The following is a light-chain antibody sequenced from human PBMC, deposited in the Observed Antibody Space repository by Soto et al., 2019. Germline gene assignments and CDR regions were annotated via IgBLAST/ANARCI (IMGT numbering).Light chain of an antibody. CDR1: QSISSY. J-gene: IGKJ1*01. V-gene: IGKV1-39*01. CDR2: AAS. Sequence: DIPMTQSPSSLSASVGDRVTITCRASQSISSYLYWFQQKPGKAPPLLIYAASCLQTGVPSRFSGSGSGTDFSLTISSLQPEDFATYYCQQSYSTPPWTFGQGTKVEIK. CDR3: QQSYSTPPWT.